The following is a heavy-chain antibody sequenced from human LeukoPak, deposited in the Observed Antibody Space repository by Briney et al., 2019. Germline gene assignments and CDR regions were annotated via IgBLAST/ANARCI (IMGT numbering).Heavy chain of an antibody. D-gene: IGHD1-26*01. CDR1: DVTISNNANY. CDR2: VSCSGTT. V-gene: IGHV4-39*01. CDR3: ARLISGCYYNYFYYYNDV. Sequence: SETLSLTCTVSDVTISNNANYWGWLRQPPGQGLEWIGTVSCSGTTYYNPSLKSRVTMSVDKSKKEFSLRLTSVTAADTAVYYCARLISGCYYNYFYYYNDVWGKGTTVTVSS. J-gene: IGHJ6*03.